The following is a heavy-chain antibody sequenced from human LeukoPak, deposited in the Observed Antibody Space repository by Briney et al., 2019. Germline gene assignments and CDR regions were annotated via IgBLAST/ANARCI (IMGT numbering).Heavy chain of an antibody. D-gene: IGHD3-10*01. CDR2: IKQDGSEK. CDR3: ARGSLLWFGELSPFDY. CDR1: GFTFSSYW. V-gene: IGHV3-7*01. Sequence: GGSLRLSCAASGFTFSSYWMSWVRQAPGKGLEWVANIKQDGSEKYYVDSVKGRFTISRDNAKNSLYLQTNSLRAEDTAVYYCARGSLLWFGELSPFDYWGQGTLVTVSS. J-gene: IGHJ4*02.